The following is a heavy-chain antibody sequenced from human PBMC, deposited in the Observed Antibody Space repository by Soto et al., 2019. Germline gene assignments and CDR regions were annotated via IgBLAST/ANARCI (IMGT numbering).Heavy chain of an antibody. Sequence: SETLSLTCTVSGGSLSSGGYYCSWIRQHPGKGLEWIGYIYYSGSTYYNPSLKSRVTISVDTSKNQFSLKLSSVTAADTAVYYCARADYDILTGYSYGAFDIWGQGTMVTVSS. CDR2: IYYSGST. J-gene: IGHJ3*02. CDR3: ARADYDILTGYSYGAFDI. D-gene: IGHD3-9*01. CDR1: GGSLSSGGYY. V-gene: IGHV4-31*03.